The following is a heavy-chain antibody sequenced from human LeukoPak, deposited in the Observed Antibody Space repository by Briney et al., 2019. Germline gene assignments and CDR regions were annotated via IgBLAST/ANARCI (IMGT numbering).Heavy chain of an antibody. CDR1: GYTFTSYG. Sequence: GASVKVSRKASGYTFTSYGISWVRQAPGQGLEWMGWISTYNGHTNYAQKLQGRVTMTTDTSTSTAYMELRSLRSDDTAVYYCARDLGYCSSTGCYRNWFDPWGQGTLVTVSS. J-gene: IGHJ5*02. V-gene: IGHV1-18*01. D-gene: IGHD2-2*01. CDR3: ARDLGYCSSTGCYRNWFDP. CDR2: ISTYNGHT.